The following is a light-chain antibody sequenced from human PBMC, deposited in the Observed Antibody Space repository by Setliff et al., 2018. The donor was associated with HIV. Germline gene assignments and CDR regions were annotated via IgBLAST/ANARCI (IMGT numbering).Light chain of an antibody. Sequence: QSVLTQPASVSGSPGQSITISCTGTSSDVGGYNYVSWYQQHPGRAPKLMIYDVNKRPSGVPGRFSGSKSGNAASLTISGLRAEDEADYYCCSYAGTYTYIFGTGTKV. CDR1: SSDVGGYNY. J-gene: IGLJ1*01. CDR3: CSYAGTYTYI. V-gene: IGLV2-11*01. CDR2: DVN.